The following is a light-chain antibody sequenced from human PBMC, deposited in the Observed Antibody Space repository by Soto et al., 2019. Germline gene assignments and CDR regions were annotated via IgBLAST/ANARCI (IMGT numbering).Light chain of an antibody. CDR2: GNT. V-gene: IGLV1-40*01. Sequence: QSVLTQPPSVSGAPGQRVTISCTGSSSNIGAGYDVHWYQQLPGRAPKLLIYGNTNRPSGVPDRFSGSKSGTSASLAITGLQAEDEADYYCLSLDGSLSVVFGGGTKLTVL. CDR3: LSLDGSLSVV. J-gene: IGLJ2*01. CDR1: SSNIGAGYD.